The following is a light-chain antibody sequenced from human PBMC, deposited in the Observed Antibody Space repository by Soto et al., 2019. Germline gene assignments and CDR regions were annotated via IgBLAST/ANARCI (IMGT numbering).Light chain of an antibody. Sequence: QSALTQPACVSGSPGQSITISCTGTSSDVGSYNLVSWYQQHPGKAPKLMIYEGSKRPSGVSNRFSGSKSGNTASLTISGLQAEDEADYYCCSYAGSSTLYVVFGGGTKLTVL. J-gene: IGLJ2*01. CDR3: CSYAGSSTLYVV. V-gene: IGLV2-23*01. CDR2: EGS. CDR1: SSDVGSYNL.